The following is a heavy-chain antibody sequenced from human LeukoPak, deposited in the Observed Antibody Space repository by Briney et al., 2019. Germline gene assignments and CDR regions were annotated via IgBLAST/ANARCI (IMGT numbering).Heavy chain of an antibody. CDR3: ASRRPVLRYFDWQPFDAFDI. CDR1: GFTFSSYA. D-gene: IGHD3-9*01. CDR2: ISGSGGNT. Sequence: PGGSLRLSCAASGFTFSSYAMSWVRQAPGKGLEWVSTISGSGGNTYYADSVKGRFTISRDNSKNTLYLQMNSLRAEDTAVYYCASRRPVLRYFDWQPFDAFDIWGQGTMVTVSS. V-gene: IGHV3-23*01. J-gene: IGHJ3*02.